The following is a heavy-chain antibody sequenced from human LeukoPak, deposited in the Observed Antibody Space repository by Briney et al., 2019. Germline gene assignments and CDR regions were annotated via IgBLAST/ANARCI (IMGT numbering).Heavy chain of an antibody. J-gene: IGHJ6*03. CDR2: INPNSGGT. D-gene: IGHD5-18*01. Sequence: ASVKVSCKASGYTFTGYYMHWVRQAPGQGLEWMGWINPNSGGTNYAQKFQGRVTMTRDTSISTAYMELSRLRSDDTAVYYCACGYSYGPNSYYYYMDVWGKGTTVTVSS. CDR1: GYTFTGYY. V-gene: IGHV1-2*02. CDR3: ACGYSYGPNSYYYYMDV.